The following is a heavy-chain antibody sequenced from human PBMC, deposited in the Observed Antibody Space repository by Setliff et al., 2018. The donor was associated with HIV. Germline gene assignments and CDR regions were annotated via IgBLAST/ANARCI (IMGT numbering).Heavy chain of an antibody. V-gene: IGHV4-61*02. CDR2: IYTSGST. Sequence: SETLSLTCTVSGGSISSGGYYWSWIRQPAGKGLEWIGRIYTSGSTNYNPSLKSRLTISVDTSKNQFSLKVNSVTAADTAVYYCARASEGYTYGYGFDIWGQGTMVTVSS. D-gene: IGHD5-18*01. CDR1: GGSISSGGYY. J-gene: IGHJ3*02. CDR3: ARASEGYTYGYGFDI.